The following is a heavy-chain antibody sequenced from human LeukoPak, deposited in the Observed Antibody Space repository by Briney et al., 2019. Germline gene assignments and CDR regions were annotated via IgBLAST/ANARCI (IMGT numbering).Heavy chain of an antibody. J-gene: IGHJ4*02. CDR2: ISGSGGST. V-gene: IGHV3-23*01. Sequence: GGSLRLSCAATGFTFSSYGMSWVRQAPGKGLEWVSAISGSGGSTYYADSVKGRFTISRDNSKNTLYLQMNSLRSEDTAVYYCAKPYSSGWPYFDYWGQGTLVTVSS. CDR1: GFTFSSYG. D-gene: IGHD6-19*01. CDR3: AKPYSSGWPYFDY.